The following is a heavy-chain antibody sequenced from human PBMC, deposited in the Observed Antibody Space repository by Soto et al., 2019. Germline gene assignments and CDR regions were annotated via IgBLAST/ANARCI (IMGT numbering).Heavy chain of an antibody. Sequence: QVTLKESGPVLVKPTETLTLTCTVSGFSLSNARMGVSWIRQPPGKALEWLAHIFSNDEKSYSTSLKSRLTISKDTSKRQVVLTMANMDPVDTATYYCARIEDGDYALKYYFDYWGQGTLVTVSS. D-gene: IGHD4-17*01. CDR3: ARIEDGDYALKYYFDY. CDR2: IFSNDEK. V-gene: IGHV2-26*01. CDR1: GFSLSNARMG. J-gene: IGHJ4*02.